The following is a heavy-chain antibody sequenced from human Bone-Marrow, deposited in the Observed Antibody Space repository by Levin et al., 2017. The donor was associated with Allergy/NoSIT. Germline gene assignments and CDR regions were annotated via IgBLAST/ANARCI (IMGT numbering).Heavy chain of an antibody. CDR1: GFRFSDHG. CDR3: ARDLDTSELFDS. J-gene: IGHJ4*02. V-gene: IGHV3-33*01. Sequence: RGESLKISCAASGFRFSDHGMHWVRQAPGKGLEWVGVIWYDGSNKYYADSVKGRITISRDNSKNTLYLQVDNLRVDDTAVYFCARDLDTSELFDSWGQGTLVTVAS. D-gene: IGHD3-22*01. CDR2: IWYDGSNK.